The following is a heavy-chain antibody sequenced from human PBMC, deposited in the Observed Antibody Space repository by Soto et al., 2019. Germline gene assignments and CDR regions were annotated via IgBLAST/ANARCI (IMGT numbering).Heavy chain of an antibody. CDR3: ARDGQWLPRDGLRSSNYFDY. CDR2: IGSRGDIT. CDR1: GFTFSSFA. D-gene: IGHD6-19*01. V-gene: IGHV3-23*01. J-gene: IGHJ4*02. Sequence: GGSLRLSCAASGFTFSSFAMSWVRQAPGKGLEWVSVIGSRGDITYYVDSVRGRFTISRDSSKNTLYLQMNSLRAEDTAVYYCARDGQWLPRDGLRSSNYFDYWGQVTLVTVSS.